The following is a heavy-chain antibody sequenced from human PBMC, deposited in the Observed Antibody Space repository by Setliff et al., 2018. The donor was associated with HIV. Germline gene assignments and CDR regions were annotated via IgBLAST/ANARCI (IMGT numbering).Heavy chain of an antibody. V-gene: IGHV4-61*09. Sequence: SETLSLTCSVSGGSIRSGSYYWSWIRQPAGKGLEWIGHIYSTGSTRYNPSLESRLTILVDTSRNQFSLKLTSVTAADTAVYYCARAAYSGTYVWEPATDLWGRGTLVTVSS. D-gene: IGHD1-26*01. J-gene: IGHJ2*01. CDR3: ARAAYSGTYVWEPATDL. CDR2: IYSTGST. CDR1: GGSIRSGSYY.